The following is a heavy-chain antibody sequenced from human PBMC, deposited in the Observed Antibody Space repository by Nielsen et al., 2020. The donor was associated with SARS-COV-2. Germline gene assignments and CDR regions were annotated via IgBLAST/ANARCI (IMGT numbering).Heavy chain of an antibody. CDR1: GFPFSNYA. Sequence: GESLKISCEASGFPFSNYAMSWVRQAPGKGLEWVSTVSGSGGTTYSADSVKGRFTISRDNHKNTVSLQLDSLRPDDTAVYFCAKDAFGDYEAECFHHWGQGTLVTVSS. D-gene: IGHD4-17*01. J-gene: IGHJ1*01. V-gene: IGHV3-23*01. CDR2: VSGSGGTT. CDR3: AKDAFGDYEAECFHH.